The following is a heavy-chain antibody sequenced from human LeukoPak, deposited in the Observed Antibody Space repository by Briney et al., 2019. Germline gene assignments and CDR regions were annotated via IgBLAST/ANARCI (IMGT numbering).Heavy chain of an antibody. D-gene: IGHD4-17*01. V-gene: IGHV3-20*01. J-gene: IGHJ3*02. Sequence: PGGSLRLSCAASGFTFDDYGMSWVRQAPGKGLEWVSGINWNGGSTGYADSVKGRFTISRDNAKNSLYLQMNSLRAEDTALYHCAREGREPHGDYGAFDIWGQGTMVTVSS. CDR2: INWNGGST. CDR3: AREGREPHGDYGAFDI. CDR1: GFTFDDYG.